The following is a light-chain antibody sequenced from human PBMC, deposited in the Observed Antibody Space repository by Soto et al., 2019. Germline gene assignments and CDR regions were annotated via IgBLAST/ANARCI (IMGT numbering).Light chain of an antibody. CDR1: SNVVGGYNY. J-gene: IGLJ2*01. V-gene: IGLV2-8*01. Sequence: QSVLTQPPSASGSPGQSVTISCTGTSNVVGGYNYVSWYQQHPGKAPKLMIHEVSKRPSGVPDRFSGSKSGNTASLTVSGLLTEDEADYYCSSYGGANTVVFGGGTKLTVL. CDR2: EVS. CDR3: SSYGGANTVV.